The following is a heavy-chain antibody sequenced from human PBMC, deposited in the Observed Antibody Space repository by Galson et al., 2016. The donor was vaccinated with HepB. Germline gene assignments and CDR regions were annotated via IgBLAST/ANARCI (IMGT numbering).Heavy chain of an antibody. CDR2: VSAGGDNT. Sequence: SLSLSCAASGFTFGMYAMTWVRQAPGKGLEWVSSVSAGGDNTYYAESVKGQFTISRDNSKNTLYLQMNSLKTEDTAVYYCVRGASCSGGRCPGEFGYWGQGTLVTVTS. CDR1: GFTFGMYA. V-gene: IGHV3-23*01. J-gene: IGHJ4*02. CDR3: VRGASCSGGRCPGEFGY. D-gene: IGHD2-15*01.